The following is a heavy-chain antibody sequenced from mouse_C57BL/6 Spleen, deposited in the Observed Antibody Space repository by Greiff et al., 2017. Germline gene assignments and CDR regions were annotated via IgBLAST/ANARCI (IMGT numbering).Heavy chain of an antibody. CDR3: AREGRMGLRHEGYFDY. Sequence: VQLQQSGAELVKPGASVKISCKASGYAFSSYWMNWVKQRPGKGLEWIGQIYPGDGDTNYNGKFKGKATLTADKSSSKAYMQLSSLTSEDSAVYFCAREGRMGLRHEGYFDYWGQGTPLTVSA. CDR1: GYAFSSYW. D-gene: IGHD2-4*01. J-gene: IGHJ2*01. V-gene: IGHV1-80*01. CDR2: IYPGDGDT.